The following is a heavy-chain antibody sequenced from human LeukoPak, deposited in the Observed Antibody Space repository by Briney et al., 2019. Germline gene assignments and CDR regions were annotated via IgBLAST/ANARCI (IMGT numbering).Heavy chain of an antibody. CDR1: GVSVSSYY. V-gene: IGHV4-4*09. J-gene: IGHJ6*03. CDR2: IYTSGGT. Sequence: SGTLSLTCTVSGVSVSSYYWSWIRQPPGKGLEWVGYIYTSGGTNYNPSLSSRVTISVDTSKNQFSLNLGSVTAADTAVYYCARRHHYYYYMDVWGKGTTVTVSS. CDR3: ARRHHYYYYMDV.